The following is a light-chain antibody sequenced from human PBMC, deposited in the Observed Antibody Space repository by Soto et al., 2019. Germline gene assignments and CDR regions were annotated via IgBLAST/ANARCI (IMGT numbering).Light chain of an antibody. Sequence: EIVMTQSPATLSVSPGERATLSCRASQSVSSNLAWYQQKPGQAPRLLIYGASTRATAIPARFSGSGSGTEFTRTIISLQSEDFAVDYREKYTNRPHAFGRGTTADIK. CDR2: GAS. CDR3: EKYTNRPHA. V-gene: IGKV3-15*01. CDR1: QSVSSN. J-gene: IGKJ4*01.